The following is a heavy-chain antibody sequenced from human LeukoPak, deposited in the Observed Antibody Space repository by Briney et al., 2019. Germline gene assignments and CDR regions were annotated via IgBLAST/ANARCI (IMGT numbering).Heavy chain of an antibody. D-gene: IGHD3-10*01. Sequence: GGSLRLSCVASGFTFNNYWMHWVRQAPGKGLVWVSRINSDGSSTSYADSVKGRFTISRDNAKNTLYLQMNSLRAEDTAVYYCARETRLSGFDYWGQGTLVTVSS. J-gene: IGHJ4*02. V-gene: IGHV3-74*01. CDR1: GFTFNNYW. CDR2: INSDGSST. CDR3: ARETRLSGFDY.